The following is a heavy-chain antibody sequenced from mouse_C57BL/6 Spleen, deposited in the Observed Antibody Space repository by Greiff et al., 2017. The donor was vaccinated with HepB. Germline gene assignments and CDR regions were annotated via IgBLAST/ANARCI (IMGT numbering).Heavy chain of an antibody. CDR3: ARENYYGSSPYYLDY. V-gene: IGHV1-80*01. D-gene: IGHD1-1*01. J-gene: IGHJ2*01. CDR2: IYPGDGDT. Sequence: QVQLKQSGAELVKPGASVKISCKASGYAFSSYWMNWVKQRPGKGLEWIGRIYPGDGDTNYNGKFKGKATLTADKSSSTAYMQLSSLTSEDSAVYFCARENYYGSSPYYLDYGGQGTTLTVSS. CDR1: GYAFSSYW.